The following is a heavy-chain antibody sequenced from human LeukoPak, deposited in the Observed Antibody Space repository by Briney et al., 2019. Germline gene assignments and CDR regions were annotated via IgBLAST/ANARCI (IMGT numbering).Heavy chain of an antibody. D-gene: IGHD5-18*01. CDR2: IIPIFGTA. CDR1: GGTFSSYA. Sequence: ASVKVSCKASGGTFSSYAISWVRQAPGQGREWMGRIIPIFGTANYAQKFQGRVTITTDESTSTAYMELSSLRSEDTAVYYCARETGPWIRLWFFDRHAFDIWGQGTMVTVSS. CDR3: ARETGPWIRLWFFDRHAFDI. V-gene: IGHV1-69*05. J-gene: IGHJ3*02.